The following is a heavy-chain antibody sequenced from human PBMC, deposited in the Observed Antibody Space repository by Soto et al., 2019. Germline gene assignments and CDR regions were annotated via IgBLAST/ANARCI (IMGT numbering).Heavy chain of an antibody. V-gene: IGHV3-23*01. D-gene: IGHD2-15*01. CDR3: GCSGGGYYYGMDV. Sequence: PGGSLRLSCAASGLTFSSYAMSWVRQAPGKGLEWVSAISGSGGSTYYADSVKGRFTISRDNSKNTLYLQMNSLRAEDTAVYYCGCSGGGYYYGMDVWGQGTTVTVSS. CDR1: GLTFSSYA. CDR2: ISGSGGST. J-gene: IGHJ6*02.